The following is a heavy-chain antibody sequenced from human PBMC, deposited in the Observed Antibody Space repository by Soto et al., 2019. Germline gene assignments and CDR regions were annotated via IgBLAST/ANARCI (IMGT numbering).Heavy chain of an antibody. J-gene: IGHJ6*02. D-gene: IGHD4-17*01. CDR3: ARDTPILLTTVGTQRYYYGMDV. CDR1: GGSFSGYY. Sequence: SETLSLTCAVYGGSFSGYYWSWIRQPPGKGLEWIGEINHSGSTNYNPSLKSRVTISVDTSKNQFSLKLSSMTAADTAVYYCARDTPILLTTVGTQRYYYGMDVWGQGTTVTVSS. V-gene: IGHV4-34*01. CDR2: INHSGST.